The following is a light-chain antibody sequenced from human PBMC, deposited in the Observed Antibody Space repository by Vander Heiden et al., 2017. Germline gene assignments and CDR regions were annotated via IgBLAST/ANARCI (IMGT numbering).Light chain of an antibody. J-gene: IGLJ2*01. CDR1: SSNIGSNY. CDR3: GTWDSSLSAVV. V-gene: IGLV1-51*01. Sequence: QSVLTQPPSLSAAPGQKVTISCSGSSSNIGSNYVSWYQQLPGTAPKLLIYDNNKRPSGIPDRFSGSKSGTSATLGITGLQTGDEADYYCGTWDSSLSAVVFGGSTKLTVL. CDR2: DNN.